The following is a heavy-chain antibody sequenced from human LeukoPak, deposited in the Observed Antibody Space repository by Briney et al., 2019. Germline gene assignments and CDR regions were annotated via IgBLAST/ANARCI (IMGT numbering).Heavy chain of an antibody. Sequence: GGSLRLSCAASGFTFSSYAMTWVRQAPGKGLEWVSVISGSGGSTYYADSVKGRFTISRDNSKNTLYLQMNSLRAEDTAVYYCARDHRGSYSEYYFDYRGQGTLVTVSS. V-gene: IGHV3-23*01. D-gene: IGHD1-26*01. CDR1: GFTFSSYA. J-gene: IGHJ4*02. CDR2: ISGSGGST. CDR3: ARDHRGSYSEYYFDY.